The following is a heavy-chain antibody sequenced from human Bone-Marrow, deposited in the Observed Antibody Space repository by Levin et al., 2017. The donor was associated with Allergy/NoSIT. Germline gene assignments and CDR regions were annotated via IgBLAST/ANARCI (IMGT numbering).Heavy chain of an antibody. CDR1: GYTFTDNY. J-gene: IGHJ4*02. Sequence: GESLKISCKTSGYTFTDNYIFWVRQAPGQGLEWMGWVNPRSGTSDNARKFEGRVTLTRDTSVNTVHMELTSLTSDDTAVYYCARGLDYYGSGTWAFWGQGTLITVSS. CDR2: VNPRSGTS. CDR3: ARGLDYYGSGTWAF. D-gene: IGHD3-10*01. V-gene: IGHV1-2*02.